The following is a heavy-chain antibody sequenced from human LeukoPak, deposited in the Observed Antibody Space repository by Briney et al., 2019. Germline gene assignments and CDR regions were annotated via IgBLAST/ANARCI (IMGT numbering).Heavy chain of an antibody. CDR1: GFTFSNSW. CDR3: ARIPYTTGSSF. Sequence: GGSLRLSCAASGFTFSNSWMHWVRQASGKGLVWVSRINGDGSTTTYADSVKGRFTIPRDNAKNTLYMQMNSLRAEDTAVYYCARIPYTTGSSFWGQGTLVTVSS. V-gene: IGHV3-74*01. D-gene: IGHD2/OR15-2a*01. J-gene: IGHJ4*02. CDR2: INGDGSTT.